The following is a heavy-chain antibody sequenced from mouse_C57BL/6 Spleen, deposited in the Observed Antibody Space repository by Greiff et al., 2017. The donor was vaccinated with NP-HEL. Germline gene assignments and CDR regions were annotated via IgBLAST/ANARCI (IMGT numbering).Heavy chain of an antibody. CDR3: ARVTTVVPYWYFDV. Sequence: QVQLQQPGAELVMPGASVKLSCKASGYTFTSYWMHWVKQRPGQGLEWIGEIDPSDSYTNYIQKFKGKATLTVDKSSRPAYMQLRSLTSEYSAVYYFARVTTVVPYWYFDVWGTGTTVTVSS. D-gene: IGHD1-1*01. V-gene: IGHV1-69*01. J-gene: IGHJ1*03. CDR1: GYTFTSYW. CDR2: IDPSDSYT.